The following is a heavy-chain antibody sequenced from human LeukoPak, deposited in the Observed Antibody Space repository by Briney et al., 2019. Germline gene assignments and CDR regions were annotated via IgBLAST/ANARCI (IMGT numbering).Heavy chain of an antibody. CDR1: GLTFSSYG. J-gene: IGHJ4*02. CDR3: ARERIAAAGIFDY. CDR2: IWYDGSNK. Sequence: GRSLRLSCAASGLTFSSYGMHWVRQAPGKGLEWVAVIWYDGSNKYYADSVKGRFTISRDNSKNTLYLQMNSLRAEDTAVYYCARERIAAAGIFDYWGQGTLVTVSS. V-gene: IGHV3-33*01. D-gene: IGHD6-13*01.